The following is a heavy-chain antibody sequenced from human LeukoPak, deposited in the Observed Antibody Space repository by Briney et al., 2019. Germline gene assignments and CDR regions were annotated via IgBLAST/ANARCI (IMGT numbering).Heavy chain of an antibody. CDR2: IYPGDSDT. Sequence: PGEALKISRKGSGYSLTSYWIGWVRQMPGKGLAWMGIIYPGDSDTRYSPSFQGQVTISADKSISTAYLQWSSLKASDTAMYYCARLLGSGSYYWFDPWGQGTLVTVSS. D-gene: IGHD3-10*01. CDR1: GYSLTSYW. CDR3: ARLLGSGSYYWFDP. J-gene: IGHJ5*02. V-gene: IGHV5-51*01.